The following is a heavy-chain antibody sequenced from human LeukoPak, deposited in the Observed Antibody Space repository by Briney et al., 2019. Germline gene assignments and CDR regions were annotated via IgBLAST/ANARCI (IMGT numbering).Heavy chain of an antibody. Sequence: GGSLRLSCAASGFTFSSYAMSWVRQAPGKGLEWVSAISGSGGSTYYADSVKGRFTISRDNSKNTLYLQMNSLRAEDTAVYYCARVRSSSGWYDGNYFDYWGQGTLVTVSS. D-gene: IGHD6-19*01. CDR3: ARVRSSSGWYDGNYFDY. CDR1: GFTFSSYA. V-gene: IGHV3-23*01. J-gene: IGHJ4*02. CDR2: ISGSGGST.